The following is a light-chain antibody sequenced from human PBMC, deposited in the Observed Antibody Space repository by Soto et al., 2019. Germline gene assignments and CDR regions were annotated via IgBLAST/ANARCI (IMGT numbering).Light chain of an antibody. CDR2: GAS. V-gene: IGKV3-20*01. CDR1: QSVSSSY. J-gene: IGKJ3*01. Sequence: EIVLTQSPGTLSMSPGERATLSCRASQSVSSSYSAWYQQKPGQAPRLLIYGASRRATGIPERFSGSGSGTDFTLTISRLQPEDFAVYYCQQYGSSPFTFGPGTKVDIK. CDR3: QQYGSSPFT.